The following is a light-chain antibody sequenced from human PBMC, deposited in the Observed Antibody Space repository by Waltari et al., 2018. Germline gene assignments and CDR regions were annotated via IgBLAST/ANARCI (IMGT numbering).Light chain of an antibody. CDR1: QSINSW. J-gene: IGKJ2*01. CDR3: QQFDTNSS. V-gene: IGKV1-5*03. Sequence: DIQMTQSPSTLSASVGDRVTITCRASQSINSWLAWYQQKPGKAPKRLIYAASNLVSGVPSRFSGSGSGTEFTLTISGLQPDDFATYYCQQFDTNSSFGQGTKLEIK. CDR2: AAS.